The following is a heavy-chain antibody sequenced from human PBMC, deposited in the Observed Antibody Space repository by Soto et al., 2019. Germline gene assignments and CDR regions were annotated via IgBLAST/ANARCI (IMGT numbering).Heavy chain of an antibody. J-gene: IGHJ4*02. CDR1: GASISNYY. CDR2: MHHSGTT. V-gene: IGHV4-59*08. Sequence: QVQLQESGPGLVKASETLSLTCIVSGASISNYYWSWIRQPPGKGLEWIGYMHHSGTTKYNPSLQRRVTLSVDTSKSQFSLTLTSVTAADTAVYYCARHSLRGGDYDYWGQGTLVTVSS. CDR3: ARHSLRGGDYDY. D-gene: IGHD2-21*01.